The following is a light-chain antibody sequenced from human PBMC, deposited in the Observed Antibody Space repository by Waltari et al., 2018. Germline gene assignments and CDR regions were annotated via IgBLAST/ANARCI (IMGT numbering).Light chain of an antibody. V-gene: IGLV2-23*02. CDR3: CSYAGSSTLV. CDR2: EVS. J-gene: IGLJ3*02. Sequence: QSALTQPASVSGSPGQSITISCTGTSSDVGRYNLVSWYQQHPGKAPKLMIYEVSKRPSRISNRFSGSKSGNTASLTISGLQAEDEADYYCCSYAGSSTLVFGGGTKLTVL. CDR1: SSDVGRYNL.